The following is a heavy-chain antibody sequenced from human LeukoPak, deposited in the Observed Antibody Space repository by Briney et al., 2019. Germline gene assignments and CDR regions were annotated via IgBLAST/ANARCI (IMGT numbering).Heavy chain of an antibody. V-gene: IGHV4-38-2*02. CDR2: IYYSGNP. D-gene: IGHD3-10*01. CDR3: ARHVGFITMVRGVINNNWFDP. Sequence: SETLSLTCTVSGYTISSGYYWGWIRQPPGKGLEWIGSIYYSGNPYYNPSLKSRVTISVDTSKKKFSLKLSSVTAADTAVYYCARHVGFITMVRGVINNNWFDPWGQGTVVTVSS. J-gene: IGHJ5*02. CDR1: GYTISSGYY.